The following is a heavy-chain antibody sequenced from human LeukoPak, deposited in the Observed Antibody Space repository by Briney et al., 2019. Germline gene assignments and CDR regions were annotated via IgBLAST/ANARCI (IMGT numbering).Heavy chain of an antibody. CDR1: GGSISSYY. CDR2: IYYSGST. J-gene: IGHJ4*02. D-gene: IGHD5-24*01. CDR3: ARDRGFYFDY. V-gene: IGHV4-59*01. Sequence: SETLSLTCTVSGGSISSYYWSWIRQPPGKGLEWIGYIYYSGSTNYNPSLRSRVTISVDTSKNQFSLKLSSVTAADTAVYYCARDRGFYFDYWGQGTLVTVSS.